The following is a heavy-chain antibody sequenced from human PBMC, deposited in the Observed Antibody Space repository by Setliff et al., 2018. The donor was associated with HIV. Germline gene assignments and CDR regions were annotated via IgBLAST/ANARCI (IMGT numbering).Heavy chain of an antibody. CDR2: IYPNTGGT. V-gene: IGHV1-18*01. Sequence: ASVKVSCKASGYTFTNYAIHWVRQAPGQGLEWMGWIYPNTGGTNYAQKFQGRLTMTTDTSTSTAYMELRSLRSDDTAMYYCARPGGSYGDYGWYLRFWGQGTLVTVSS. CDR3: ARPGGSYGDYGWYLRF. D-gene: IGHD4-17*01. J-gene: IGHJ4*02. CDR1: GYTFTNYA.